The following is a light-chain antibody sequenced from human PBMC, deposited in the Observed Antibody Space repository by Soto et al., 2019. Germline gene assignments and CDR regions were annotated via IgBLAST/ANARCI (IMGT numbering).Light chain of an antibody. V-gene: IGLV2-18*02. Sequence: QSVLTQPRSVSGSPGQSVTISCTATGSDVGDSSHVSWYQLHPGKAPKLMIYEVNNRPSGVPDRFSGSKSGSTASLTISGLQADDEADYYCSSYTSRSTRIFGGGTKVTVL. J-gene: IGLJ2*01. CDR3: SSYTSRSTRI. CDR1: GSDVGDSSH. CDR2: EVN.